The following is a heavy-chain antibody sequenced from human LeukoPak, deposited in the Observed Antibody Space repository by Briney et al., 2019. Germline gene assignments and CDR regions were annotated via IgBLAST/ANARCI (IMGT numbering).Heavy chain of an antibody. V-gene: IGHV3-21*04. D-gene: IGHD1-26*01. CDR1: GFTFSSYS. Sequence: GGSLRLSCAASGFTFSSYSMNWVRQAPGKGLEWVSSISGSNSYIYYADSMKGRFTISRDNAKNTLYLQMNSLRAEDTAVYYCAKALYSGSYLDYWGQGTLVTVSS. J-gene: IGHJ4*02. CDR3: AKALYSGSYLDY. CDR2: ISGSNSYI.